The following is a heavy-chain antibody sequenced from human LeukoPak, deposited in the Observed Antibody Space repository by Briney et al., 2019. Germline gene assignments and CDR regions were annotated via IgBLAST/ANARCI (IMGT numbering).Heavy chain of an antibody. CDR2: INQDASAK. CDR3: ARWDIRGTAHQLDY. Sequence: RTGGSLRLSCAASRFTLSSHWMTWVRQAPGKGLEWVANINQDASAKYYVASVRGRFTISRDNAKNSIYLQMNSLRVDDTAVYYCARWDIRGTAHQLDYWGQGTLVTVSS. CDR1: RFTLSSHW. V-gene: IGHV3-7*01. J-gene: IGHJ4*02. D-gene: IGHD5-12*01.